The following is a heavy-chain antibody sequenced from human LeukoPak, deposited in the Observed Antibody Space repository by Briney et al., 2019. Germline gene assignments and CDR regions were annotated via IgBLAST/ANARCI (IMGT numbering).Heavy chain of an antibody. D-gene: IGHD3-22*01. CDR2: ISSSSSYI. J-gene: IGHJ1*01. Sequence: GGSLRLSCAASGFTFSSYSMNWVRQAPGKGLGWVSSISSSSSYIYYADSVKGRFTISRDNAKNSLYLQMNSLRAEDTAVYYCAREPYDSSGYYSQYFQHWGQGTLVTVSS. CDR1: GFTFSSYS. CDR3: AREPYDSSGYYSQYFQH. V-gene: IGHV3-21*01.